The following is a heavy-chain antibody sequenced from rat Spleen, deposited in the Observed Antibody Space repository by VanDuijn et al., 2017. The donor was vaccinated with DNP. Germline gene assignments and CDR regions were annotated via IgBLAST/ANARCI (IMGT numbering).Heavy chain of an antibody. CDR3: TNDWELYY. J-gene: IGHJ2*01. Sequence: EVQLVESDGGLVQPGRSLKLSCAASGFTFSDYYMAWVRQAPTKGLEWVATISYDGSSTYYPDSVKGRFTISRDNAKNTLYLQMNSLRSEDTATYYCTNDWELYYWGQGVMVTVSS. CDR2: ISYDGSST. D-gene: IGHD5-1*01. CDR1: GFTFSDYY. V-gene: IGHV5-29*01.